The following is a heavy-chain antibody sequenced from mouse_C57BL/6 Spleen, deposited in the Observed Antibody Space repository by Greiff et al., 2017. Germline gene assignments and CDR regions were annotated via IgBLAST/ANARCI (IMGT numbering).Heavy chain of an antibody. D-gene: IGHD3-2*02. CDR1: GYTFTSYW. Sequence: QVQLQQPGAELVKPGASVKLSCKASGYTFTSYWMQWVKQRPGQGLEWIGEIDPSDSYTNYNQKFKGKATLTVDTSSSTAYMQLSRLTYEDSAVYYCARREGQLRSWFAYWGQGTLVTVSA. J-gene: IGHJ3*01. CDR2: IDPSDSYT. V-gene: IGHV1-50*01. CDR3: ARREGQLRSWFAY.